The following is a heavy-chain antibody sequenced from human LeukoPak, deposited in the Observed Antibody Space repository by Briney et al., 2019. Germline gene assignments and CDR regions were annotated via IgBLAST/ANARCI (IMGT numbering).Heavy chain of an antibody. CDR3: ASASGREAAGYLLGLFDY. V-gene: IGHV3-53*01. Sequence: RGSLRLSCAASGLSVSNKYMSSVRQAPGKGLERVSFIYSDGRTYNTDSVKGRFTISRDNSKNTLYLQMNSLRTEDTAMYYCASASGREAAGYLLGLFDYWGQGTLVTVSS. CDR2: IYSDGRT. CDR1: GLSVSNKY. J-gene: IGHJ4*02. D-gene: IGHD6-13*01.